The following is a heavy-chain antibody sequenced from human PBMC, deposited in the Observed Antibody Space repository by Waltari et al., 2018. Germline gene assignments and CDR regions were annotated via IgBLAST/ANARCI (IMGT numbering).Heavy chain of an antibody. CDR2: ISWNSGSI. Sequence: EVQLVESGGGLVQPGRSLRLSCAASGFTFDDYAMHWVRQAPGKGLEVVSGISWNSGSIGYADSVKGRFTISRDNAKNSLYLQMNSLRAEDTALYYCAKDIAGIAVAGTLDYWGQGTLVTVSS. J-gene: IGHJ4*02. CDR3: AKDIAGIAVAGTLDY. D-gene: IGHD6-19*01. CDR1: GFTFDDYA. V-gene: IGHV3-9*01.